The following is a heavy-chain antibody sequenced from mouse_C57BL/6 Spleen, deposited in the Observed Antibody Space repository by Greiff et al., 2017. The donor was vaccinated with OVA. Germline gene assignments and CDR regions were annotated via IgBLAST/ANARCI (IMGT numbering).Heavy chain of an antibody. D-gene: IGHD1-1*01. CDR1: GFSLSTFGMG. CDR2: IWWDDDK. J-gene: IGHJ1*03. V-gene: IGHV8-8*01. CDR3: ARIILYGSHYWYFDV. Sequence: QVTLKESGPGILQPSQTLSLTCSFSGFSLSTFGMGVGWIRQPSGKGLEWLAHIWWDDDKYYNPALKSRLTISKDTSKNQIFLKIANVDTADTATYYCARIILYGSHYWYFDVWGTGTTVTGSS.